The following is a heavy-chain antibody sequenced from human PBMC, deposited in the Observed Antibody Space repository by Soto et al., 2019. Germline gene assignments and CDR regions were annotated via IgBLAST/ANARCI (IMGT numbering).Heavy chain of an antibody. CDR3: AKQGRGGPLDSYMDV. V-gene: IGHV3-23*01. Sequence: EVQLLESGGGLVQVGGSLRLSCAASGFTFTNYGMNWVRQAPGKGLEWVSSISGGGRSTYNGDSVRGRFTISGDTSNNTLYVQMNSPRADDTAVYYCAKQGRGGPLDSYMDVWGRGTTVTVSS. D-gene: IGHD3-16*01. CDR1: GFTFTNYG. J-gene: IGHJ6*03. CDR2: ISGGGRST.